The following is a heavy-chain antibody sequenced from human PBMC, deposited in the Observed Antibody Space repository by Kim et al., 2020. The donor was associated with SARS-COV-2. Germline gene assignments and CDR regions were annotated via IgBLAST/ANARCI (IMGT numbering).Heavy chain of an antibody. CDR1: GGSISSSSYY. D-gene: IGHD6-13*01. J-gene: IGHJ4*02. CDR2: IYYSGST. V-gene: IGHV4-39*01. CDR3: AGHVGSWYLPYYFDY. Sequence: SETLSLTCTVSGGSISSSSYYWGWIRQPPGKGLEWIGSIYYSGSTYYNPALKSRVTISVDTSKNQFSLKLSSVTAADTAVYYCAGHVGSWYLPYYFDYWGQGTLVTVSS.